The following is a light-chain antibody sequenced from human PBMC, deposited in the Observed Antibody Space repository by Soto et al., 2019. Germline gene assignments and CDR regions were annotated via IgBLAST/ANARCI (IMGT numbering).Light chain of an antibody. J-gene: IGKJ1*01. Sequence: EIVLTQSPGTLSLSPGERATLSCRASQSVSSNYLAWYQQKAGQSPRLLISGASSSATGIPDRFSGSGSGTDFTLTISILEPEDFAVYYCQQYGSSPRTFGQGTKVESK. V-gene: IGKV3-20*01. CDR1: QSVSSNY. CDR2: GAS. CDR3: QQYGSSPRT.